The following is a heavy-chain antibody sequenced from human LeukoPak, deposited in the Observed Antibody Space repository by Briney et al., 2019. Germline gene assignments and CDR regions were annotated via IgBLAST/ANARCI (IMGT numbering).Heavy chain of an antibody. D-gene: IGHD3-22*01. Sequence: KSSETLSLTCAVYGGSFSGYYWSWIRQPPGKGLEWIGEINHSVITNYNPSLKSRVTISVDTSKNQFSLKLSSVTAADTAVYYCARGPRITMINDYWGQGTLVTVSS. V-gene: IGHV4-34*01. J-gene: IGHJ4*02. CDR2: INHSVIT. CDR3: ARGPRITMINDY. CDR1: GGSFSGYY.